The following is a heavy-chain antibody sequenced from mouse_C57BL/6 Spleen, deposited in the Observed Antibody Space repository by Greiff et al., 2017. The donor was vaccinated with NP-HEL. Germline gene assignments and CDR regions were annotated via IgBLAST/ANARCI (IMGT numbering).Heavy chain of an antibody. Sequence: EVKLVESGGGLVKPGGSLKLSCAASGFTFSSYAMSWVRQTPEKRLEWVATISDGGSYTYYPDNVKGRFTISRDNAKNNLYLQMSHLKSEDTAMYYCARDFITTVVATGYFDYWGQGTTLTVSS. CDR3: ARDFITTVVATGYFDY. D-gene: IGHD1-1*01. CDR2: ISDGGSYT. V-gene: IGHV5-4*01. J-gene: IGHJ2*01. CDR1: GFTFSSYA.